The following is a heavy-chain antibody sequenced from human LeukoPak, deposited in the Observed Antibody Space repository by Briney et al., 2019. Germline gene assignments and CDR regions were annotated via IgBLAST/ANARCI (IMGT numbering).Heavy chain of an antibody. D-gene: IGHD1-26*01. CDR2: IKQDRSEK. CDR1: GFTFSNYW. J-gene: IGHJ4*02. CDR3: ARENSGSYYQFDY. V-gene: IGHV3-7*01. Sequence: GGSLRLSCAASGFTFSNYWMSWVRQAPGKGLELVANIKQDRSEKYYVDSVKGRFTISRDNAKNSLYLQMNSLRAGDTAVYYCARENSGSYYQFDYWGQGTLVTVSS.